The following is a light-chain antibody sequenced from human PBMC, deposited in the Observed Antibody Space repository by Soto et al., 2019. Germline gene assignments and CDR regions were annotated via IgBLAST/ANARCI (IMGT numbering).Light chain of an antibody. CDR2: GAS. CDR1: QSVXXN. V-gene: IGKV3-15*01. CDR3: QQYNNWPPLT. J-gene: IGKJ4*01. Sequence: EIVMTQSPATLSVSPGERATLSXXXXQSVXXNLAWYQQKPGQAPRLLIYGASTRATGIPARFSGSGSGTEFTLTISSLQSEDFAVYYCQQYNNWPPLTFGGGTKVEIK.